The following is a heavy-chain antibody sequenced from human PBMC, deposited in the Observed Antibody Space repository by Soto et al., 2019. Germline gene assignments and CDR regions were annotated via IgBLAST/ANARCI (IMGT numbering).Heavy chain of an antibody. CDR3: ARAYYYDSSGYYPVDY. CDR2: ISAYNGNT. J-gene: IGHJ4*02. CDR1: GYTFTSYG. D-gene: IGHD3-22*01. V-gene: IGHV1-18*01. Sequence: QVKLVQSGAEVKKPGASVKVSCKASGYTFTSYGISWVRQAPGQGLEGMGWISAYNGNTNYAQKLQGRVTMTTDTSTSTAYMELRSLRSDDTAVYYCARAYYYDSSGYYPVDYWGQGTLVTVSS.